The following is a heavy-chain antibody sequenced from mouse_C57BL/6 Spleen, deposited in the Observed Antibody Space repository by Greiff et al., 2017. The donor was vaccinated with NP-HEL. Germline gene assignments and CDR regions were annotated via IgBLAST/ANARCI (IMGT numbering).Heavy chain of an antibody. Sequence: QVQLHQSGPELVKPGASVKISCKASGYAFSSSWMNWVKQRPGKGLEWIGRIYPGDGDTNYNGKFKGKATLTADKSSSTAYMQLSSLTSEDSAVYFCARLSKTTVVATRYWYFDVWGTGTTVTVSS. J-gene: IGHJ1*03. V-gene: IGHV1-82*01. CDR3: ARLSKTTVVATRYWYFDV. CDR1: GYAFSSSW. CDR2: IYPGDGDT. D-gene: IGHD1-1*01.